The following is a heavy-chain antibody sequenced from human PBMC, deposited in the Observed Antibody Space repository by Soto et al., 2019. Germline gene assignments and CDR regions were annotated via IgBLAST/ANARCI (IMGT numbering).Heavy chain of an antibody. V-gene: IGHV2-5*02. D-gene: IGHD1-26*01. CDR1: GFSLTTDGEG. Sequence: QITLKESGPTLVNSTQTLTLTCTFSGFSLTTDGEGVGWVRQSPGEALEWLALIYWDDDERYSPSLKTRLTLTKDISRNQVVLVMTSMEPVDTGTYFCAHSRNLITEDAQVGDFDYWGQGT. CDR2: IYWDDDE. CDR3: AHSRNLITEDAQVGDFDY. J-gene: IGHJ4*02.